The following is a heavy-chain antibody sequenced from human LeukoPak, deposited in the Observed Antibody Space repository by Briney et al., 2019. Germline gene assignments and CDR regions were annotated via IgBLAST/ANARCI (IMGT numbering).Heavy chain of an antibody. J-gene: IGHJ4*02. CDR1: VFTSSSYT. D-gene: IGHD2-15*01. Sequence: PGGSLRLSCAASVFTSSSYTINWVRQAPGKGLEWVSSISSTSTYISYADSVKGRFTISRDNAKNSLYLQMNSLRAEDTAVYYCARGGGNFDYWGQGTLVTVSS. V-gene: IGHV3-21*01. CDR3: ARGGGNFDY. CDR2: ISSTSTYI.